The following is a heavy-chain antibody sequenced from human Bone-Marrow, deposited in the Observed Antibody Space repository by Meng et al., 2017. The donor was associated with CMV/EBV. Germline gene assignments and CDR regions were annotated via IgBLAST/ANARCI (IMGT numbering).Heavy chain of an antibody. Sequence: GESLKISCAASGFTFSSYSMNWVRQAPGKGLEWVSSISSSSSYIYYADSVKGRFTISRDNAKNSLYLQMNSLRAEDTAVYYCAREVAPAYYYDSSGYYEGGAFDIWGRGTMVTVPS. J-gene: IGHJ3*02. CDR3: AREVAPAYYYDSSGYYEGGAFDI. CDR2: ISSSSSYI. V-gene: IGHV3-21*01. CDR1: GFTFSSYS. D-gene: IGHD3-22*01.